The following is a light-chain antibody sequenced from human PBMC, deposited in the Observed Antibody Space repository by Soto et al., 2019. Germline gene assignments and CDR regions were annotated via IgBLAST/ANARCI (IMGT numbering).Light chain of an antibody. Sequence: DIVMTQSPDSLAVSLGERATINCKSSQNVLYSSNNNNYLAWYQQKPGQPPKLLIYWASTRESGVPDRFSGSGSGTDFTLTISSLHAEDVAVYYCQQYYSTPFTFGPGTKVDIK. CDR1: QNVLYSSNNNNY. CDR3: QQYYSTPFT. J-gene: IGKJ3*01. V-gene: IGKV4-1*01. CDR2: WAS.